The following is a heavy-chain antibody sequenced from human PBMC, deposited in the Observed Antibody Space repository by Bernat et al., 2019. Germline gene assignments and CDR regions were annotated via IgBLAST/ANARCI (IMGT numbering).Heavy chain of an antibody. J-gene: IGHJ4*02. CDR1: GFTFSSYE. V-gene: IGHV3-48*03. CDR3: ARDSGGWVYFDY. D-gene: IGHD6-19*01. CDR2: ISSSGNTI. Sequence: EVQLVESGGGLVQPGGSLRLSCAASGFTFSSYEMNWVRQAPGKGLEWVSYISSSGNTIYYADSVKGRFTISRDNAKNSLYLQMNSLRAEDTAVYYCARDSGGWVYFDYWGQGTLVTVSS.